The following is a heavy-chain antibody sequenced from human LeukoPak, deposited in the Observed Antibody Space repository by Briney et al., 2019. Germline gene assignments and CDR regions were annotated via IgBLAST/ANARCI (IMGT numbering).Heavy chain of an antibody. Sequence: GGSLRLSCAASGFTFSSYAMSWVRQAPGKGLEWVSGISGSGGSTNYADSVKGRFTISRDNSKNTLYLQMNSLRAEDTALYYCAAGWAYCGGGCSESPFDYWGQGTLVTVSS. D-gene: IGHD2-21*02. CDR1: GFTFSSYA. J-gene: IGHJ4*02. CDR3: AAGWAYCGGGCSESPFDY. V-gene: IGHV3-23*01. CDR2: ISGSGGST.